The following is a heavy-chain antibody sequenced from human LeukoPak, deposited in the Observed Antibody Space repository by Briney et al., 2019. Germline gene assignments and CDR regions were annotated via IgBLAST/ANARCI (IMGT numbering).Heavy chain of an antibody. CDR1: GFTFSSHA. D-gene: IGHD2-21*02. CDR3: AKALRAYCGGDCIRDY. J-gene: IGHJ4*02. CDR2: ISGSGGST. V-gene: IGHV3-23*01. Sequence: GGSLRLSCAVSGFTFSSHAMSWVRQAPGKGLEWVSVISGSGGSTYYADSVKGRFTTSRNNSKNTLYLQMNSLRAEDTAVYYRAKALRAYCGGDCIRDYWGQGTLVTVSS.